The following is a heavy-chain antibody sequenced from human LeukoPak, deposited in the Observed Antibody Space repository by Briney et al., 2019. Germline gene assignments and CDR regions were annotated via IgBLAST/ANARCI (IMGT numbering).Heavy chain of an antibody. CDR3: ARDPHGSGILHY. CDR1: GGSVSSGSYY. Sequence: SETLSLACTVSGGSVSSGSYYWSWIRQPPGKGLGWIGYIYYSGSTNYNPSLKSRVTISVDTSKNQFSLKLSSVTAADTAVYYCARDPHGSGILHYWGQGTLVTVSS. V-gene: IGHV4-61*01. J-gene: IGHJ4*02. D-gene: IGHD3-10*01. CDR2: IYYSGST.